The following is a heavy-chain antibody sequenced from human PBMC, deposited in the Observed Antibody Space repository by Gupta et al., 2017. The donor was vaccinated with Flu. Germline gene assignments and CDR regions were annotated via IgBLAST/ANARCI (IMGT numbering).Heavy chain of an antibody. CDR1: GGTFSSYT. V-gene: IGHV1-69*02. Sequence: QVQLVQSGAEVKKPGSSVKVSCKASGGTFSSYTISWVRQAPGQGLEWMGRIIPILGIANYAQKFQGRVTITADKSTSTAYMELSSLRSEDTAVYYCARVAYCGGDRSCFVFDIWGQGTMVTVSS. CDR3: ARVAYCGGDRSCFVFDI. D-gene: IGHD2-21*02. CDR2: IIPILGIA. J-gene: IGHJ3*02.